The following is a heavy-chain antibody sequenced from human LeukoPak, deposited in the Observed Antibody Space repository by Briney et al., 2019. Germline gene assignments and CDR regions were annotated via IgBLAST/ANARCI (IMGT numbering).Heavy chain of an antibody. CDR3: ARDQGEVVPATYYYYYMDV. V-gene: IGHV3-21*01. D-gene: IGHD2-2*01. Sequence: GGSLRLSCAASGFTFSSYSMNWVRQAPGKGLEWVSSISSSSGYIYYADSVKGRFTISRDNAKNSLYLQMNSLRAEDTAVYYCARDQGEVVPATYYYYYMDVWGKGTTVTVSS. CDR1: GFTFSSYS. J-gene: IGHJ6*03. CDR2: ISSSSGYI.